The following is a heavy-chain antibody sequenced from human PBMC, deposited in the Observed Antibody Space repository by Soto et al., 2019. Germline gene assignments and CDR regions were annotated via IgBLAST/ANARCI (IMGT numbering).Heavy chain of an antibody. V-gene: IGHV3-30-3*01. CDR3: AREEFKDGRGHFDY. D-gene: IGHD3-22*01. CDR1: GFTFSASV. Sequence: QMQLVESGGGVVQPGGSLRLSCAASGFTFSASVMHWVRQAPGKGLEWMAIISYGGNNKYYADSVKGRFTISRDISESTLYQQRNSLRAEDTAVYYCAREEFKDGRGHFDYWGQGTLVSVSS. J-gene: IGHJ4*02. CDR2: ISYGGNNK.